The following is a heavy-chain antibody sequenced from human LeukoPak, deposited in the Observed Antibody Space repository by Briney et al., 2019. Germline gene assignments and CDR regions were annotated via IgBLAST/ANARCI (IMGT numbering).Heavy chain of an antibody. J-gene: IGHJ4*02. CDR1: GFTFSTYW. CDR2: ISSSSSYI. V-gene: IGHV3-21*01. D-gene: IGHD5-12*01. CDR3: ARDRGSGYGDY. Sequence: GGSLRLSCAASGFTFSTYWMSWVRQAPGKGLEWVSSISSSSSYIYYADSVKGRFTISRDNAKNSLYLQMNSLRAEDTAVYYCARDRGSGYGDYWGQGTLVTVSS.